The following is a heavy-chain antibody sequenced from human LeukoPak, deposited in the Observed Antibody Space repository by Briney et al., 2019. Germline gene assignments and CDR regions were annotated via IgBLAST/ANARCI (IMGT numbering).Heavy chain of an antibody. Sequence: ASVKVSCKVSGYTLTELSMHWVRQAPGKGLEWMGGFDPEDGETIYAQKFQGGVTMTEDTSTDTAYMELSSLRSEDTAVYYCATSDLPAAIGHYYYYMDVWGKGTTVTVSS. CDR3: ATSDLPAAIGHYYYYMDV. CDR1: GYTLTELS. J-gene: IGHJ6*03. CDR2: FDPEDGET. D-gene: IGHD2-2*01. V-gene: IGHV1-24*01.